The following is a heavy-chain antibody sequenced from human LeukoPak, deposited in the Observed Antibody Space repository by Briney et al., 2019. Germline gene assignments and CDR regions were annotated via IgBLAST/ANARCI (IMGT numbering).Heavy chain of an antibody. V-gene: IGHV3-53*01. CDR3: ARARTGDFDY. CDR1: GLSVSSYY. Sequence: GGSLRLSCAASGLSVSSYYMSWVRQAPGKGLEWVSVIYSGGNTYYADSVKGRFTASRDNSKNTLYLQVNSLRAEDTAVYYCARARTGDFDYWGQGTLVTVSS. D-gene: IGHD7-27*01. J-gene: IGHJ4*02. CDR2: IYSGGNT.